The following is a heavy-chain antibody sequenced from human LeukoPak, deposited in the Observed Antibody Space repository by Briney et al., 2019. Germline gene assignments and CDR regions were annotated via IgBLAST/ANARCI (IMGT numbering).Heavy chain of an antibody. D-gene: IGHD3-22*01. V-gene: IGHV1-69*13. CDR3: ASYPHYYDSSGYYGY. Sequence: ASVKVSCKASGGTFSSYAISWVRQAPGQGLEWMGGIIPIFGTANYAQKFQGRVTITADESTSTAYMELSSLRSEDTAVYYCASYPHYYDSSGYYGYWDQGTLVTVSS. J-gene: IGHJ4*02. CDR1: GGTFSSYA. CDR2: IIPIFGTA.